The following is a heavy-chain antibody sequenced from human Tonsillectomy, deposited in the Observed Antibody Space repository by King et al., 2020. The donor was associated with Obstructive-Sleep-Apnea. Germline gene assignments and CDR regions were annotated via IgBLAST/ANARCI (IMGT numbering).Heavy chain of an antibody. Sequence: QLQESGPGLVKPSETLSLTCTVSGGSISSSSYYWGWIRQPPGKGLEWIGSIYYSGSTYYNPSLKSRVTISVDTSKNQFSLKLSSVTAADTAVYYCARAGESSSFGAGWFDPWGQGTLVTVSS. CDR2: IYYSGST. CDR1: GGSISSSSYY. D-gene: IGHD6-13*01. J-gene: IGHJ5*02. CDR3: ARAGESSSFGAGWFDP. V-gene: IGHV4-39*07.